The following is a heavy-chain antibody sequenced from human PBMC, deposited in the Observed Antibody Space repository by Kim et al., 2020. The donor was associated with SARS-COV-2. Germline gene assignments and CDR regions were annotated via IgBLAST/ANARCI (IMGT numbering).Heavy chain of an antibody. Sequence: YYADSVKGRFTISRDNSKNTLYLQMNSLRAEDTAVYYCARDQEQLAYFDYWGQGTLVTVSS. J-gene: IGHJ4*02. V-gene: IGHV3-33*01. CDR3: ARDQEQLAYFDY. D-gene: IGHD6-13*01.